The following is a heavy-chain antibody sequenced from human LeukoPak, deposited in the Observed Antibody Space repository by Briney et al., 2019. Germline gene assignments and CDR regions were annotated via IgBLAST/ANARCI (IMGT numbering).Heavy chain of an antibody. CDR3: ARGIVPAPFDY. CDR1: GGSFSGNY. V-gene: IGHV4-34*01. CDR2: IHHSGST. J-gene: IGHJ4*02. D-gene: IGHD2-2*01. Sequence: SETLSLTCAVYGGSFSGNYWSWIRQPPGKGLEWIGEIHHSGSTNYNPSLKSRVTISVDTSKNQFSLKLSSVTAADTAVYYCARGIVPAPFDYWGQGTLVTVSS.